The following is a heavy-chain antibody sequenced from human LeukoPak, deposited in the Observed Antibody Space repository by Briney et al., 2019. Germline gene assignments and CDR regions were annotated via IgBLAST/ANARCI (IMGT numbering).Heavy chain of an antibody. CDR3: ARTKYSSSYYFDY. CDR2: ISSNGGST. CDR1: GFTFSSYA. D-gene: IGHD6-6*01. J-gene: IGHJ4*02. Sequence: GSLRLSCAASGFTFSSYAMPWVRQAPGKGLEYVSAISSNGGSTYYANSVKGRFTISRDNSKNTLYLQMGSLRAEDMAVYYCARTKYSSSYYFDYWGQGTLVTVSS. V-gene: IGHV3-64*01.